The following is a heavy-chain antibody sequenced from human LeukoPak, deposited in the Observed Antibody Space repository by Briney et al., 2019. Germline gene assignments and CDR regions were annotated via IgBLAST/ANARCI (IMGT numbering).Heavy chain of an antibody. Sequence: PGGSLRLSCTTSGFSFSDYSMNWVRQAPGKGLEWVSSISSNINYIYYSDSVKGRFTISRDNAENSLYLQMSSLRAEDTAIYYCARDLRGPGYNEPSMSHYWGQGTLVIVSS. CDR2: ISSNINYI. CDR1: GFSFSDYS. D-gene: IGHD5-24*01. CDR3: ARDLRGPGYNEPSMSHY. J-gene: IGHJ4*02. V-gene: IGHV3-21*01.